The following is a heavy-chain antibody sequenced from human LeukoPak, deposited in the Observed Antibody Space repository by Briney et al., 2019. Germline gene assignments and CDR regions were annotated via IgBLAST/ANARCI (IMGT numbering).Heavy chain of an antibody. V-gene: IGHV1-18*01. Sequence: ASVTVSCTASGYTFTSYGISWVRQAPGQGLEWVGWISANNGDTDYAQKSQARVTMTTDTSTSTAYMELRSLRSDDTAVYYCARESHVSREDSWGQGTLVTVSS. CDR1: GYTFTSYG. D-gene: IGHD1-26*01. CDR3: ARESHVSREDS. J-gene: IGHJ4*02. CDR2: ISANNGDT.